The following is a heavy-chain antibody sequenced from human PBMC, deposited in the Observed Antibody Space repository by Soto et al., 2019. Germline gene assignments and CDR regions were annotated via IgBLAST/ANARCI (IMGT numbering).Heavy chain of an antibody. J-gene: IGHJ5*02. CDR1: GGSISSYY. D-gene: IGHD3-10*01. V-gene: IGHV4-59*01. Sequence: QVQLQESGPGLVKPSETLSLTCTVSGGSISSYYWSWIRQPPGKGLEWIGYIYYSGSTNYNPSLKSRVTISVDTSKNQSSLKLSSVTAADTAVYYCARTYYGSGSATFDPWGQGTLVTVSS. CDR3: ARTYYGSGSATFDP. CDR2: IYYSGST.